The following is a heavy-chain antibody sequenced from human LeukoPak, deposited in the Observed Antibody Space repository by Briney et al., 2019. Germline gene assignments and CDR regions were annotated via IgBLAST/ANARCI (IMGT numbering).Heavy chain of an antibody. CDR1: GGSISSSSYY. J-gene: IGHJ6*03. D-gene: IGHD6-13*01. V-gene: IGHV4-39*07. CDR3: AREAKQQLGLYYYYYYMDV. CDR2: IYYSGST. Sequence: PSETLSLTCTVSGGSISSSSYYWGWIRQPPGKGLEWIGSIYYSGSTYYNPSLKSRVTISVDTSKNQFSLKLSSVTAADTAVYYCAREAKQQLGLYYYYYYMDVWGKGTTVTISS.